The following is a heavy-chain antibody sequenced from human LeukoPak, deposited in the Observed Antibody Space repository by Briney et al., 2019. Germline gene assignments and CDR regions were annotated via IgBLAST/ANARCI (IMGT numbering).Heavy chain of an antibody. J-gene: IGHJ2*01. CDR3: ATIMRHTTGYHSLWYFDL. CDR1: GFTFTSYA. Sequence: GGSLRLSCAASGFTFTSYAMSWVRQAPGKGLEWVSAISGSGGSTYYADSVKGRFTISSDNSKNTLYLQMNSLRAEDTAVYYCATIMRHTTGYHSLWYFDLWGRGTLVTVSS. CDR2: ISGSGGST. V-gene: IGHV3-23*01. D-gene: IGHD3-22*01.